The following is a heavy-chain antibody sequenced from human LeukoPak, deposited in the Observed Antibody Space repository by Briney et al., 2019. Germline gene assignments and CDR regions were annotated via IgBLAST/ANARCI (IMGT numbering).Heavy chain of an antibody. CDR1: GSSLSELS. Sequence: ASVKVSCKVSGSSLSELSMHWVRQAPGKGLEWLGGFVPEDGEAVYAQKFHGRVTMSGDTSTDTAYMDLSSLRSDATAVCYCASDLLALGLKTFDPWGQGTLVTVSS. V-gene: IGHV1-24*01. CDR2: FVPEDGEA. J-gene: IGHJ5*02. CDR3: ASDLLALGLKTFDP. D-gene: IGHD6-6*01.